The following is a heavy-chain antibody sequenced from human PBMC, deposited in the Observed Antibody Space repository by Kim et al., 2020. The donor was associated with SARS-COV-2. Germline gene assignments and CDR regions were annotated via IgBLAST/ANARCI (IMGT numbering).Heavy chain of an antibody. V-gene: IGHV3-23*03. D-gene: IGHD6-13*01. J-gene: IGHJ4*02. CDR3: AKTIIAAAADYFDY. Sequence: ADTVKGRFTISRDNSKNTLYLQMNSLRAEDTAVYYCAKTIIAAAADYFDYWGQGTLVTVSS.